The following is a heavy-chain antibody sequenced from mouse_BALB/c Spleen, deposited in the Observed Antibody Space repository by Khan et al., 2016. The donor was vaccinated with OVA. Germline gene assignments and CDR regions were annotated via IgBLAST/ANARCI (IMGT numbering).Heavy chain of an antibody. CDR1: GYTFTNFG. Sequence: QIQLVQSGPELKKPGETVKISCKASGYTFTNFGMNWVKQAPGKGLKWMGWINTYTGEPTYAADFKGRFAFSLETYASTAFLQINNLKNEDTATYFCARPPYFSYVMVYWGQGTSVTVSS. CDR2: INTYTGEP. CDR3: ARPPYFSYVMVY. J-gene: IGHJ4*01. D-gene: IGHD2-10*01. V-gene: IGHV9-3-1*01.